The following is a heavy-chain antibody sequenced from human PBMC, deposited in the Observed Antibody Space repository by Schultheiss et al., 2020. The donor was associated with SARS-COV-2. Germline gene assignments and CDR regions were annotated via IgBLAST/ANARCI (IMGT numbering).Heavy chain of an antibody. D-gene: IGHD7-27*01. Sequence: GESLKISCAASGFTFSSYAMSWVRQAPGKGLEWVSAISGSGGSTYYADSVKGRFTISRDNSKNTLYLQMNSLRAEDTAVYYCARVGKGSFPIDPWGQGTLVTVSS. CDR3: ARVGKGSFPIDP. V-gene: IGHV3-23*01. CDR1: GFTFSSYA. CDR2: ISGSGGST. J-gene: IGHJ5*02.